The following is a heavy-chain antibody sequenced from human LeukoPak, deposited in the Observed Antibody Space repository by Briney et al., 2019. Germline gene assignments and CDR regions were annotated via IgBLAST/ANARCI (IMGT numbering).Heavy chain of an antibody. J-gene: IGHJ4*02. CDR3: AKGHFEMTP. CDR1: GFTFSDFS. V-gene: IGHV3-48*04. CDR2: IGSAI. Sequence: RGSLRLSCVASGFTFSDFSLNWVRQAPGKGLEWISYIGSAIYYADSVKGRFTVSRDNAKNSLYLQMNSLSAEDTAVYYCAKGHFEMTPWGQGTLVTVSS. D-gene: IGHD3-3*02.